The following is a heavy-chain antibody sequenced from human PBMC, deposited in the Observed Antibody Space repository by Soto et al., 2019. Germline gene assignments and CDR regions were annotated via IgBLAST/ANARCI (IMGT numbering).Heavy chain of an antibody. Sequence: GGSLRLSCAASGFTFSSYAMSWVRQAPGKGLEWVSAISGSGGSTYYADSVKGRFTISRDNSKNTLYLQMNSLRAEDTAVYYCAKDGDLHYYDFWIGSNTGPLYYSDYWGQGTLVTVSS. CDR3: AKDGDLHYYDFWIGSNTGPLYYSDY. J-gene: IGHJ4*02. D-gene: IGHD3-3*01. CDR2: ISGSGGST. CDR1: GFTFSSYA. V-gene: IGHV3-23*01.